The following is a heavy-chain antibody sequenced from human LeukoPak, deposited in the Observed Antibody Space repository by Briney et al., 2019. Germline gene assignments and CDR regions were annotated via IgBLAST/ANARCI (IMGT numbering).Heavy chain of an antibody. D-gene: IGHD2-15*01. CDR3: ARDSGGSPKGFAFDI. CDR2: IYTRGST. J-gene: IGHJ3*02. CDR1: GGSISSYY. Sequence: PSETLSLTCTVSGGSISSYYWSWIRQPAGKGLEWIGRIYTRGSTNYNPSLKSRVTMSVDTSKNQFSLKLSSVTAADTAVYYCARDSGGSPKGFAFDIWGQGTMVTVSS. V-gene: IGHV4-4*07.